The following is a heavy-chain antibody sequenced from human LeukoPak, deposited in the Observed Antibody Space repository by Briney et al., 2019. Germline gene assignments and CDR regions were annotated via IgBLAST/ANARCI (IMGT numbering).Heavy chain of an antibody. V-gene: IGHV4-59*08. J-gene: IGHJ4*02. D-gene: IGHD1-26*01. Sequence: PSETLSLTCGVSGGSISSYYWSWIRQPPGKGLEWIGYIYYSGSTNYNPSLKSRVTISVDTSKNQFSLKLSSVTAADTAVYYCARQVGATSGYFDYWGQGTLVTVSS. CDR3: ARQVGATSGYFDY. CDR2: IYYSGST. CDR1: GGSISSYY.